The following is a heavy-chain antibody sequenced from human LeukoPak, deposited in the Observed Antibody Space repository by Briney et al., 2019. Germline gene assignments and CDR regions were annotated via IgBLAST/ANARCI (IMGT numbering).Heavy chain of an antibody. CDR2: ISYDGSNK. D-gene: IGHD5-18*01. CDR1: GFTFSSYA. V-gene: IGHV3-30-3*01. CDR3: ATPPAMRAPPNYFQH. Sequence: GSLRLSCAASGFTFSSYAMHWVRQAPGKGLEWVAVISYDGSNKYYADSVKGRFTISRDNSKNTLYLQMNSLRAEDTAMYYCATPPAMRAPPNYFQHWGQGTLVTVSS. J-gene: IGHJ1*01.